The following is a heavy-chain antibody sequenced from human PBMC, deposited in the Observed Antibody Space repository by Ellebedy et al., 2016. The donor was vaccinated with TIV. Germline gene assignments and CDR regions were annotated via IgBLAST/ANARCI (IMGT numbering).Heavy chain of an antibody. J-gene: IGHJ4*02. CDR2: INSGSTYI. CDR1: GFTFSKFG. D-gene: IGHD4-17*01. CDR3: ARHLAPGDHGNVDY. Sequence: GESLKISCAASGFTFSKFGMNWVRQAPGKGLEWVSSINSGSTYIYYTDSVKGRFTISKDNASNSLYLKMSSLRDEDTGVYYCARHLAPGDHGNVDYWGQGSAVTVSS. V-gene: IGHV3-21*01.